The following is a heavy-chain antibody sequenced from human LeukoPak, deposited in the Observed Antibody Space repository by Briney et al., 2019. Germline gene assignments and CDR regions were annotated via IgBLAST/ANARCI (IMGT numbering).Heavy chain of an antibody. J-gene: IGHJ4*02. CDR3: ARDPHTALDY. Sequence: GGSLRLSCAASGFIFSQYSMNWVRQAPGKGLEWVSHIRSSSETFYADSVKGRFTISRDNAKNSLYLNMNSLRAEDTAVYYCARDPHTALDYWGQGTLVTVSS. CDR1: GFIFSQYS. V-gene: IGHV3-48*04. D-gene: IGHD5-18*01. CDR2: IRSSSET.